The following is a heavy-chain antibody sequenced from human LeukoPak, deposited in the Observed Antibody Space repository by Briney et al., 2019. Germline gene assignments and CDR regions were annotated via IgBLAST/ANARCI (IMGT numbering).Heavy chain of an antibody. V-gene: IGHV4-30-4*01. CDR1: GGSISSGDYY. CDR3: ARVPSTTHFDY. CDR2: IYYSWST. Sequence: SQTLSLTCTVSGGSISSGDYYWSWIRQPPGKGLEWFGYIYYSWSTYYNPSLKSRVTISVDTSKNQFSLKLSSVTAADTAVYYCARVPSTTHFDYWGQGALVTVSS. D-gene: IGHD1-26*01. J-gene: IGHJ4*02.